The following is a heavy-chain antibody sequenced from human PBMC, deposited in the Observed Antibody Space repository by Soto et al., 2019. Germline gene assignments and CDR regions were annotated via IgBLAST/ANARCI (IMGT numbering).Heavy chain of an antibody. Sequence: PGGSLRLSCAASGFTFSSYSMNWVRQAPGKGLEWVSSISSSSSYIYYADSVKGRFTISRDNAKNSLYLQMNSLRAEDTAVYYCARDPGNYYDSSGYYYYYYGMDVWGQGTTVT. J-gene: IGHJ6*02. CDR2: ISSSSSYI. D-gene: IGHD3-22*01. V-gene: IGHV3-21*01. CDR1: GFTFSSYS. CDR3: ARDPGNYYDSSGYYYYYYGMDV.